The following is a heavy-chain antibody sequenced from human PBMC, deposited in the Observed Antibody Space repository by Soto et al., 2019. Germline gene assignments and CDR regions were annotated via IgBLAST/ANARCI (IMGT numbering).Heavy chain of an antibody. Sequence: SETLSLTCTVSGGSMRNYFWTWIRQPPGKGLEWIGYIHYSGTTSFFPSYNPSLRSRVTISEDTSKNQFSLKLLSVTTADTAAYFCAAGEASSRNLAPYYLDFWGQGTLVTVSS. V-gene: IGHV4-59*01. CDR1: GGSMRNYF. J-gene: IGHJ4*02. D-gene: IGHD6-13*01. CDR3: AAGEASSRNLAPYYLDF. CDR2: IHYSGTT.